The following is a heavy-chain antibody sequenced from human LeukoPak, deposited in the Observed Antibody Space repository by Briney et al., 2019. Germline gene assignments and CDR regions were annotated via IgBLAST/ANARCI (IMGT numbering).Heavy chain of an antibody. D-gene: IGHD5-18*01. Sequence: PSETLSLTCTVSGGSISSSSYYWSWIRQPPGKGLEWIGYIYYSGSTNYNPSLKSRVTISVDTSKNQFSLKLSSVTAADTAVYYCAIFSGYSYGFDYWGQGTLVTVSS. CDR3: AIFSGYSYGFDY. CDR2: IYYSGST. J-gene: IGHJ4*02. CDR1: GGSISSSSYY. V-gene: IGHV4-61*05.